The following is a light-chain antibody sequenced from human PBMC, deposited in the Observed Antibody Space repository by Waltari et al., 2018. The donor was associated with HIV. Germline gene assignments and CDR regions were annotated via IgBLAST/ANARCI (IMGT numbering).Light chain of an antibody. CDR1: RSDVGSYNY. J-gene: IGLJ3*02. CDR3: SSYTSSRTWV. CDR2: EVS. V-gene: IGLV2-14*01. Sequence: QSALTQPASVSGSPGQSITISCTGTRSDVGSYNYVSGYQHHPGKAPQLVIYEVSHRPSGVSNRFSGFKSANTASLTISGLQAEDEGDYYCSSYTSSRTWVFGGGTKLTVL.